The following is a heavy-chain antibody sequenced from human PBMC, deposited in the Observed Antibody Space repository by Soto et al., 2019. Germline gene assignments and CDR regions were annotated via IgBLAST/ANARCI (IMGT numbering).Heavy chain of an antibody. CDR3: ASGIAAAGHNWFDP. Sequence: SETLSLTCTVSGSSISSSSYYWGWIRQPPGKGLEWIGSIYYSGSTYYNPSLKSRVTISVDTSKNQFSLKLSSVTAADTAVYYCASGIAAAGHNWFDPWGQGTLVAVS. CDR1: GSSISSSSYY. J-gene: IGHJ5*02. CDR2: IYYSGST. V-gene: IGHV4-39*01. D-gene: IGHD6-13*01.